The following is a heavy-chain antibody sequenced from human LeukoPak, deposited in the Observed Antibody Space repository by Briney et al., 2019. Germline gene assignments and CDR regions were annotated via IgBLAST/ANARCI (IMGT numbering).Heavy chain of an antibody. D-gene: IGHD6-19*01. V-gene: IGHV2-70*04. Sequence: SGPALVKPTQTLTLTCTFSGFSLSTSAMRVSWIRQPPGKALEWLARIDWDDNKFYSTSLKTRLTISKDTSKNQVVLRMTNMDPVGTATYYCARLYSTGWYDYWGQGTLVTVSS. CDR1: GFSLSTSAMR. CDR3: ARLYSTGWYDY. J-gene: IGHJ4*02. CDR2: IDWDDNK.